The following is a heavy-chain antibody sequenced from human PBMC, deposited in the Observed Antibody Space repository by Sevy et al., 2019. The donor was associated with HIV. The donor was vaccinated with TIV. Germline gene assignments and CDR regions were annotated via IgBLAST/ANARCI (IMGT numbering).Heavy chain of an antibody. D-gene: IGHD2-2*01. CDR3: ARGTVVRDY. V-gene: IGHV3-48*01. J-gene: IGHJ4*02. CDR1: GFTFRDFS. CDR2: ISRSSSTI. Sequence: GGSLRLSCVASGFTFRDFSMNWVRQAPGKGLEWLSYISRSSSTIYYADSVKGRFTISRDKAMNSLYVQMDSLRGEDTAVYSCARGTVVRDYWGQGALVTVSS.